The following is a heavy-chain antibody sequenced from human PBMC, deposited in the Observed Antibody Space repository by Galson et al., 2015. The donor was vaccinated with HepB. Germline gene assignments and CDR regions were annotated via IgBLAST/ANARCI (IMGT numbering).Heavy chain of an antibody. D-gene: IGHD1/OR15-1a*01. V-gene: IGHV6-1*01. J-gene: IGHJ6*02. CDR1: GDSVSNNNAA. CDR3: GRVSGTIYYYGLDV. CDR2: TYYRARWYS. Sequence: CAISGDSVSNNNAAWNWIRQSPSRGLEWLGRTYYRARWYSDYGPAVRSRITINPDTSKNQLSLQLNSVTPDDSAVYYCGRVSGTIYYYGLDVWGQGTTVTVSS.